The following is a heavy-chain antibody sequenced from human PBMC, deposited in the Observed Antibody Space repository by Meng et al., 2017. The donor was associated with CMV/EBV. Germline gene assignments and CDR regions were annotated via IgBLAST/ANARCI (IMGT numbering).Heavy chain of an antibody. CDR2: IYPGDSDT. Sequence: KVSCKGSGYSFTSYCIGWVRQRPGKGLEWMGIIYPGDSDTRYSPSFQGQVTIAADKSISTAYLQWSSLKASDTAMYYCARGAMVERLPPHPYFDYWGQGTLVTVSS. CDR3: ARGAMVERLPPHPYFDY. D-gene: IGHD2-8*01. CDR1: GYSFTSYC. V-gene: IGHV5-51*01. J-gene: IGHJ4*02.